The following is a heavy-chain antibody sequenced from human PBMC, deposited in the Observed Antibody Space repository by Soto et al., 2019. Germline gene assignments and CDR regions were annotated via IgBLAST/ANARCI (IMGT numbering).Heavy chain of an antibody. V-gene: IGHV5-51*01. CDR2: IYPDDSDT. CDR3: ARHSHSARYYWAFDI. Sequence: VESLTISCKDSGYSFPNYWIVWVPQMPGKGLECMGIIYPDDSDTRYSPSFQGQVTISADKSSTTAYLPWSSLKASDTAMYYCARHSHSARYYWAFDIWGQGTMVTVS. D-gene: IGHD1-26*01. CDR1: GYSFPNYW. J-gene: IGHJ3*02.